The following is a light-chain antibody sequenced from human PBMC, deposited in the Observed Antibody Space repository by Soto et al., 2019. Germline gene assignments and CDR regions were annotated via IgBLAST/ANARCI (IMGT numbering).Light chain of an antibody. V-gene: IGLV2-8*01. Sequence: QSVLTQPPSASGSPGQSVTLSCTGTSSDVGGYNYVSWYQQYPGKAPRLVIYEVTTRPSGVPDRFSGSKSSNTASLTVSGLQAEDEADYYCSSFSGGSTVFGTGTKLTVL. CDR3: SSFSGGSTV. CDR2: EVT. CDR1: SSDVGGYNY. J-gene: IGLJ1*01.